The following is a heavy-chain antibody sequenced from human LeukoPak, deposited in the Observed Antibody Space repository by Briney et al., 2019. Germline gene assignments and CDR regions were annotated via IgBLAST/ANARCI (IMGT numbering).Heavy chain of an antibody. Sequence: GGSLRLSCAASGFTVSSKYMSWVRQPPGKGLEWVSVLYSGGTTYYADSVRGRFTISRDNAKNSLYLQMNSLRAEDTALYYCAKDADPYYGSGSYSEEFDYWGQGTLVTVSS. CDR1: GFTVSSKY. CDR2: LYSGGTT. V-gene: IGHV3-53*05. CDR3: AKDADPYYGSGSYSEEFDY. D-gene: IGHD3-10*01. J-gene: IGHJ4*02.